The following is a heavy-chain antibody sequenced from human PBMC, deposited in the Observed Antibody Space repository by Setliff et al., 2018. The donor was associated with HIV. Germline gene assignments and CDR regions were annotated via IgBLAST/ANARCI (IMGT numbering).Heavy chain of an antibody. CDR3: AREGKTALVTKYFDY. V-gene: IGHV4-31*03. J-gene: IGHJ4*01. CDR2: IDYSGSA. CDR1: SGSISSGTYY. D-gene: IGHD5-18*01. Sequence: LSLTCTVSSGSISSGTYYWSWIRQYPGKGLEWIGYIDYSGSAFYNPSLKSRITISRDTSKNQFSLKMNSVTAADTAVYYCAREGKTALVTKYFDYWGHGKLVTSPQ.